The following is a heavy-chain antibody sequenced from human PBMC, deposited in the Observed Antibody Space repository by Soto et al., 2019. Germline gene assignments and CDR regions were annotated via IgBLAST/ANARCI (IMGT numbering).Heavy chain of an antibody. CDR2: IFYSGST. J-gene: IGHJ5*01. CDR3: AGIIGDPVLRFAS. CDR1: GGSISSYY. D-gene: IGHD3-10*01. Sequence: QVQLQESGPGLVKPSETLSLTCTVSGGSISSYYWSWIRQPPGKGLEWIGFIFYSGSTSYNPSLKSQVTISIDSSEYQFSLKLNSVTAADTAVYYCAGIIGDPVLRFASGGKGTLVAVSS. V-gene: IGHV4-59*01.